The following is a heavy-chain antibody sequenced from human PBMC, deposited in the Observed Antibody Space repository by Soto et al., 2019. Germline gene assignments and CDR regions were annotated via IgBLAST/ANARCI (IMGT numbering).Heavy chain of an antibody. Sequence: VGSLRLSCVASGFVFKNYEMNWVRQAPGKGLEWISYISNSGNTIYVADSMGGRFTISRDNAKNSLFLQMNSLRADDTAVYYCARDIDNRDYYYGLDVWGQGTTVTVSS. V-gene: IGHV3-48*03. D-gene: IGHD1-20*01. J-gene: IGHJ6*02. CDR3: ARDIDNRDYYYGLDV. CDR2: ISNSGNTI. CDR1: GFVFKNYE.